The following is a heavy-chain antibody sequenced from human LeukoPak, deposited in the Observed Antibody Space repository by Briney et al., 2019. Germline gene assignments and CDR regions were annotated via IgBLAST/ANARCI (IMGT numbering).Heavy chain of an antibody. Sequence: GGALRLSCATPGFTFHKHWLTWVRQAPGKGLEWVANIKHDGSEKYYVDSVKGRFTISRDNANNSVSLLMSSLRVDDTAVYYCTVLGYWGQGTLVTVSS. CDR3: TVLGY. CDR1: GFTFHKHW. J-gene: IGHJ4*02. CDR2: IKHDGSEK. D-gene: IGHD3-16*01. V-gene: IGHV3-7*01.